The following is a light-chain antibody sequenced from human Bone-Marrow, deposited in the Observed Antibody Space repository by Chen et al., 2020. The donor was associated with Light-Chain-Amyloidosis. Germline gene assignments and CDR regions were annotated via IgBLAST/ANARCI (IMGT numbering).Light chain of an antibody. Sequence: HSALTQPASVSGSPGQSITISCTATSSDVGGYNYVSWYQQHPGKAPQLMIYEVSNRPSGVSNRFSVSKSGNTASLTISGLQAEDEADYYCSSYTSSSTLFGGGTKLTVL. J-gene: IGLJ2*01. CDR3: SSYTSSSTL. V-gene: IGLV2-14*01. CDR1: SSDVGGYNY. CDR2: EVS.